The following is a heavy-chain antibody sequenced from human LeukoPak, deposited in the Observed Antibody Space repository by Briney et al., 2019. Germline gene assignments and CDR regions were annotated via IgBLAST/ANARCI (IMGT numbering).Heavy chain of an antibody. J-gene: IGHJ4*02. CDR1: GGSISSYY. D-gene: IGHD2-2*02. CDR3: ARGYCSSTSCYIPIDH. V-gene: IGHV4-59*01. CDR2: IYYSGST. Sequence: SETLSLTCTVSGGSISSYYWSWIRQPPGKGLEWIGYIYYSGSTNYNPSLKSRVTISVDTSKNQFSLKLSSVTAADTAVYYCARGYCSSTSCYIPIDHWGQGTLVTVSS.